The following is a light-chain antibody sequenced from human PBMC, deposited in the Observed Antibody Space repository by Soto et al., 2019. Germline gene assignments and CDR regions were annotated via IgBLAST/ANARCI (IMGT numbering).Light chain of an antibody. CDR3: QQYNTWRPLFT. CDR2: GAS. Sequence: EIVMTQSPATLSASPGERATLSCRASQSVSSNLAWYQQKPGQAPRLLIYGASTRATGIPARFSGSGSGTEIALTISSMQSEDYAVYYCQQYNTWRPLFTFGRGTKVDIK. J-gene: IGKJ3*01. CDR1: QSVSSN. V-gene: IGKV3-15*01.